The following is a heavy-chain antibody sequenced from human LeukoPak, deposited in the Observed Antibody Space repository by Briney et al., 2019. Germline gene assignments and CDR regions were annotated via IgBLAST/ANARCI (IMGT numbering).Heavy chain of an antibody. V-gene: IGHV3-7*01. Sequence: GGSLRLSCAASGFTFSSYWMSWVRQAPGKGVEWVANIKQDGSDKYYVDSVKGRFTISRDNAKNSLYLQMNSLRAEDTAVYYCARDPDYGDSLDYWGQGTLVTVSS. J-gene: IGHJ4*02. CDR3: ARDPDYGDSLDY. CDR1: GFTFSSYW. CDR2: IKQDGSDK. D-gene: IGHD4-17*01.